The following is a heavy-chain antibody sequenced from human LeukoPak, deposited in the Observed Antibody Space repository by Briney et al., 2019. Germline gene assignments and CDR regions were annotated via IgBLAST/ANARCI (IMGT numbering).Heavy chain of an antibody. CDR3: ARELAGIPMGFDP. Sequence: GGPLSLSCAASGFTFSTYGMNWVRQAPGKGLEWVSAVIGSGSTTYYARSVKGRFTVSRDNAKNSLYLQMNSLRAEDTAVYYCARELAGIPMGFDPWGQGTLVTVSS. CDR1: GFTFSTYG. CDR2: VIGSGSTT. D-gene: IGHD6-13*01. J-gene: IGHJ5*02. V-gene: IGHV3-21*01.